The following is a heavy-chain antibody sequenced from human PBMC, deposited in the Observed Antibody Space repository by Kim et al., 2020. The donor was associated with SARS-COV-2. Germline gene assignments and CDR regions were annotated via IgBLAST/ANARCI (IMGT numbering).Heavy chain of an antibody. Sequence: TNYAAPVKGRFTISRDDSKNTRYLQMNSLKTEDTAVYYCTTDRWLGTFDYWGQGTLVTVSS. CDR2: T. J-gene: IGHJ4*02. CDR3: TTDRWLGTFDY. V-gene: IGHV3-15*06. D-gene: IGHD6-19*01.